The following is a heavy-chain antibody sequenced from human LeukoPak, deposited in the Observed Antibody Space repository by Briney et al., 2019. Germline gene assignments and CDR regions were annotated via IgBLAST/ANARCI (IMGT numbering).Heavy chain of an antibody. CDR1: GFSLTTSGVG. D-gene: IGHD4-17*01. V-gene: IGHV2-5*01. J-gene: IGHJ5*02. CDR2: TYWNEDN. CDR3: AHFSTTMTTGYFDP. Sequence: SGPTLVNPTQTLTLNCSFSGFSLTTSGVGVTWIRQPPGKPLEWVALTYWNEDNRYSPSLGTRLTLTRDTSENQVVLTMTNVNPADTATYYCAHFSTTMTTGYFDPWGPGVPVTVSS.